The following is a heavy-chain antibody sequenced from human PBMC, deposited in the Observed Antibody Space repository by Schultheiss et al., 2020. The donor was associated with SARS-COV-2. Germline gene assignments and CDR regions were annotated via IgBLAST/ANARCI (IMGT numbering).Heavy chain of an antibody. Sequence: SETLSLTCTVSGGSISSSSYYWGWIRQPPGKGLEWIGSIYYSRSTYYNPSLKSRVTISVDTSKNQFSQKLSSVTAADTAVYYSARHPSGGIDPWGQGTLVTVSS. J-gene: IGHJ5*02. CDR1: GGSISSSSYY. D-gene: IGHD6-25*01. V-gene: IGHV4-39*01. CDR3: ARHPSGGIDP. CDR2: IYYSRST.